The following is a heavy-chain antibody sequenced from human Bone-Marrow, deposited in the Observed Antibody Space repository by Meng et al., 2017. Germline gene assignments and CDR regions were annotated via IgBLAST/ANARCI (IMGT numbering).Heavy chain of an antibody. CDR1: GGSFSGNY. D-gene: IGHD2-21*02. V-gene: IGHV4-34*01. CDR3: AKLRGDPS. Sequence: QVQLQQWGAGLLKPSETLSLTCAVFGGSFSGNYWSWIRQPPGKGLEWIGEINDSGSTYYNPSLKSRITISIDTSKNQFSLKLSSVTAADTAVYYCAKLRGDPSWGQGTLVTVSS. CDR2: INDSGST. J-gene: IGHJ5*02.